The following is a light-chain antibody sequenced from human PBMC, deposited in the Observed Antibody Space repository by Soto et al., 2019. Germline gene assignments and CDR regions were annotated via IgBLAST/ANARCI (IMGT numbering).Light chain of an antibody. Sequence: QSALTQPASVSGSPGQSITNSCTGTSSDVGGYNYVSWYQQHPGKAPKLMIYDVSNRPSGVSNRFSGSKSGNMASLTISGLQAEDEADYYCSSYTSSSTRVFGGGTKLTVL. CDR3: SSYTSSSTRV. CDR1: SSDVGGYNY. J-gene: IGLJ2*01. CDR2: DVS. V-gene: IGLV2-14*01.